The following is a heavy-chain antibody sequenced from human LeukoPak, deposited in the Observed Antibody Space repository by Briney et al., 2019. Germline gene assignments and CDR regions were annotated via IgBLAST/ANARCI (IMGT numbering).Heavy chain of an antibody. CDR3: ARSAVAGNNWFDP. CDR1: GGSISSYY. Sequence: SETLSLTCTVSGGSISSYYWTWIRQPPGKGLEWVGYIYYTGKTNYNPSLKSRVTISVDTSKTQFSLKLNSVTAADTAVYYCARSAVAGNNWFDPWGQGTLVTVSS. V-gene: IGHV4-59*01. J-gene: IGHJ5*02. D-gene: IGHD6-19*01. CDR2: IYYTGKT.